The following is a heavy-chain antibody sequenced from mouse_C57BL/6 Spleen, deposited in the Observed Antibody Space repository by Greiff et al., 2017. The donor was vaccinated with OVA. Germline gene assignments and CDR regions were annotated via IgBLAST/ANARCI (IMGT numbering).Heavy chain of an antibody. CDR3: ARDGNYALDY. CDR1: GYTFTSYW. Sequence: QVQLQQPGAELVRPGSSVKLSCKASGYTFTSYWMHWVKQRPIQGLEWIGNIDPSDSETHYNQKFKDKATLTVDKSSSTAYIQLSSRTSEDSAVYYCARDGNYALDYWGQGTTLTVSS. CDR2: IDPSDSET. V-gene: IGHV1-52*01. D-gene: IGHD2-1*01. J-gene: IGHJ2*01.